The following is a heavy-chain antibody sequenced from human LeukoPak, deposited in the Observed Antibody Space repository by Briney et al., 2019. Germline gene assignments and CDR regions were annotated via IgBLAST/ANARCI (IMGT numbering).Heavy chain of an antibody. CDR3: TRHSALPAATLDY. J-gene: IGHJ4*02. CDR1: GGSISSSSYY. D-gene: IGHD2-2*01. Sequence: SETLSLTCTVSGGSISSSSYYWGWIRQPPGKGLEWIGSIYYSGSTYYNPSLKSRVTISVDTSKNQFSLKLSSVTAADTAVYFCTRHSALPAATLDYWGQGTLVTVSS. V-gene: IGHV4-39*01. CDR2: IYYSGST.